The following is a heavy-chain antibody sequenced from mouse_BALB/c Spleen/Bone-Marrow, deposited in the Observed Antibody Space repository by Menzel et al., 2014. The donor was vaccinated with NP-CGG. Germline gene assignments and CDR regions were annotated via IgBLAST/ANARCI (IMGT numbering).Heavy chain of an antibody. V-gene: IGHV1-59*01. CDR3: ARWTLALDF. CDR2: IDPSTTET. J-gene: IGHJ4*01. CDR1: GYTFTTYW. Sequence: QVQLQQSGPELVRPGTSVKMSCKASGYTFTTYWMHWVKQRPGQGLEWIGMIDPSTTETKLNQKFKDKTTLNVDKSSNTAYMQLSSLTTEDSAVFYGARWTLALDFWGQGTSVTVSS.